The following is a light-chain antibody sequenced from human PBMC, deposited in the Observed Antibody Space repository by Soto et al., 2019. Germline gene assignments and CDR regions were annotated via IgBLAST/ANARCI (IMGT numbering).Light chain of an antibody. CDR1: KDISNY. V-gene: IGKV1-33*01. Sequence: DMQMTKSPSSLSASVGDRVTITCQGSKDISNYLNWYNQIPGKPLKLLIYDASNLAPGVPSRFSARGFVTKLTLTISRRQPQDIGRYYFQQYHSRAFVGPGTRLDL. CDR3: QQYHSRAF. J-gene: IGKJ3*01. CDR2: DAS.